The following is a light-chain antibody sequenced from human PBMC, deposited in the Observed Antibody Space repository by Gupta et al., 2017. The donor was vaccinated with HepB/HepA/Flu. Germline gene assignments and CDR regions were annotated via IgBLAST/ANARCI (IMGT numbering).Light chain of an antibody. CDR3: QEHSDWALHT. CDR1: QPIDKY. Sequence: VFTQPPATLSLSPGERATPSCRASQPIDKYLAWYHQKVAQAPRLLIYGASVRDTGDTARYRGSGCGTERALSSSSRVLEDFAVHYFQEHSDWALHTFGQGTRLEPK. CDR2: GAS. J-gene: IGKJ2*01. V-gene: IGKV3-11*01.